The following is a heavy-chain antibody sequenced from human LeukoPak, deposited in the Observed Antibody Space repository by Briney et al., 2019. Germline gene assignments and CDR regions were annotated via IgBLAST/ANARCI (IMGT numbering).Heavy chain of an antibody. D-gene: IGHD3-22*01. CDR3: ASSKYYYDSSGYGGTFDI. CDR1: GGSISIGGYS. CDR2: IYHSGNT. V-gene: IGHV4-30-2*01. J-gene: IGHJ3*02. Sequence: PSQTLSLTCAVSGGSISIGGYSWSWIRQPPGKGLEWIGYIYHSGNTYYNPSFKSRVTISRDRSKNQFSLKLSSVTAADTAVYYCASSKYYYDSSGYGGTFDIWGQGTMVTVSS.